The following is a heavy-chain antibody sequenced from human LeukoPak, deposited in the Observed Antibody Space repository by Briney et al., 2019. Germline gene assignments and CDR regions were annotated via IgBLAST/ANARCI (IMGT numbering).Heavy chain of an antibody. V-gene: IGHV1-18*01. CDR2: ISAYNGNT. CDR1: GYTFTSYG. Sequence: EASVKVSCKASGYTFTSYGISWVRQAPGQGLEWMGWISAYNGNTNYAQKLQGRVTMTTDTSTSTAYMELRSLRSDDTAVYYCARGGECTNGVCYRFDFRRTFNYWGQGTLVTVSS. CDR3: ARGGECTNGVCYRFDFRRTFNY. J-gene: IGHJ4*02. D-gene: IGHD2-8*01.